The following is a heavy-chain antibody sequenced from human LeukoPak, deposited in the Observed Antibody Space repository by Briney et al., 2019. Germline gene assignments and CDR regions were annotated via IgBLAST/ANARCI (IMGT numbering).Heavy chain of an antibody. J-gene: IGHJ4*02. CDR3: AREGYSNYFGY. Sequence: GGSLRLSCAASGFTFSSYSMSWVRQAPGEGLEWVSSISSSSTYIYYADSVKGRFTISRDNAKNSLYLQMNSLRAEDTAVYYCAREGYSNYFGYWGQGTLVTVSS. D-gene: IGHD4-11*01. V-gene: IGHV3-21*01. CDR1: GFTFSSYS. CDR2: ISSSSTYI.